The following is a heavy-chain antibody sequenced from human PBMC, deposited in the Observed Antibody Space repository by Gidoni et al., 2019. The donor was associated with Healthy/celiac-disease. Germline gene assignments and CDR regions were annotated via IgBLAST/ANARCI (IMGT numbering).Heavy chain of an antibody. CDR1: GGTFSSYA. J-gene: IGHJ4*02. D-gene: IGHD3-22*01. CDR2: IMPILGIA. Sequence: QVQLVQSGAEVKKPGSSVKVSCKASGGTFSSYAIRWVRQAPGQGLEWMGRIMPILGIANYAQKFQGRVTITADKSTSTAYMELSSLRSEDTAVYYCARFDEDYYDSSGPSFDYWGQGTLVTVSS. CDR3: ARFDEDYYDSSGPSFDY. V-gene: IGHV1-69*09.